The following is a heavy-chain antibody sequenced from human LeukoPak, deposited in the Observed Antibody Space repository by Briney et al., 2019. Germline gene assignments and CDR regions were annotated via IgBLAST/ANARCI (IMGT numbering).Heavy chain of an antibody. J-gene: IGHJ4*02. D-gene: IGHD6-19*01. V-gene: IGHV3-48*01. CDR1: GFTFSSYS. Sequence: LTGGSLRLSCVASGFTFSSYSMNWVRQAPGKGLEWISYISSSSSTIYYADSVKGRFTISGDNAKNSLYLQMNSLRAEDTAVYYCAKFGEVIAVAGSFDYWGQGTLVPVSS. CDR3: AKFGEVIAVAGSFDY. CDR2: ISSSSSTI.